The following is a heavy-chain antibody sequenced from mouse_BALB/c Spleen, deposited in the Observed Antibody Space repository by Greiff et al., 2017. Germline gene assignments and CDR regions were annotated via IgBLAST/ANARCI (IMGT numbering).Heavy chain of an antibody. J-gene: IGHJ3*01. CDR2: ISNGGGST. V-gene: IGHV5-12-2*01. CDR1: GFTFSSYT. D-gene: IGHD2-10*02. CDR3: ARGGYGNYVAY. Sequence: EVKLVESGGGLVQPGGSLKLSCAASGFTFSSYTMSWVRQTPEKRLEWVAYISNGGGSTYYPDTVKGRFTISRDNAKNTLYLQMSSLKSEDTAMYYCARGGYGNYVAYWGQGTLVTVSA.